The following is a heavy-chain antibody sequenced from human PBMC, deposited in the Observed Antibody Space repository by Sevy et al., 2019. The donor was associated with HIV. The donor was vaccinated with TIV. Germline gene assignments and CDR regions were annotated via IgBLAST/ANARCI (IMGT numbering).Heavy chain of an antibody. V-gene: IGHV1-69*13. Sequence: ASVKVSCKASGGTFSSYAISWVRQAPGQGLEWMGGIIPIFGTANYAQKFQGRVTITADESTSTAYMELSSLRSEDTAVYYCARLEYSGYDYYFDYWGQGTLVTVSS. CDR3: ARLEYSGYDYYFDY. D-gene: IGHD5-12*01. J-gene: IGHJ4*02. CDR1: GGTFSSYA. CDR2: IIPIFGTA.